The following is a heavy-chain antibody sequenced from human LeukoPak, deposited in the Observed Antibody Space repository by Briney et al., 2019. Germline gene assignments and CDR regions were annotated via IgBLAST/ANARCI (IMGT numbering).Heavy chain of an antibody. D-gene: IGHD6-13*01. CDR3: ARDQKQQSLNY. CDR1: GFTFSNYW. Sequence: GGSLRLSCAASGFTFSNYWMSWVRQAPGKGLEWVANIKQDGSEKYYVDSVKGRFTISRDNAKNSLYLQMNSLRAEDTAVYYCARDQKQQSLNYWGQGTLVTVSS. V-gene: IGHV3-7*01. CDR2: IKQDGSEK. J-gene: IGHJ4*02.